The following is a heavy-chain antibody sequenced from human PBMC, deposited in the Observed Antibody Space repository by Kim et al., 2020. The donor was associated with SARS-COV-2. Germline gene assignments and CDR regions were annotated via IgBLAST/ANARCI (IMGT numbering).Heavy chain of an antibody. Sequence: TYYNPSLKGRANSSVDRSKNQFSLTLTSVTAADTAVYYCTRGPYSDYFDYWGQGTLVTVSS. CDR3: TRGPYSDYFDY. CDR2: T. D-gene: IGHD4-4*01. J-gene: IGHJ4*02. V-gene: IGHV4-30-2*01.